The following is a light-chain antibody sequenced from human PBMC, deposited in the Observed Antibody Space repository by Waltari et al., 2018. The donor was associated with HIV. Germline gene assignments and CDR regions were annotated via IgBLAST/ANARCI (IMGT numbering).Light chain of an antibody. J-gene: IGLJ3*02. CDR3: QSYDSSLSGSWV. V-gene: IGLV1-40*01. CDR2: GNN. CDR1: SSNIGAGYD. Sequence: QSVLTQPPSVSGAPGQRVTFSCTGSSSNIGAGYDVHWYQQLPGTAPKLLIYGNNNRPSGVPDRFSGSKSGTSASLAITWLQAEDEADYYCQSYDSSLSGSWVFGGGTKLTVL.